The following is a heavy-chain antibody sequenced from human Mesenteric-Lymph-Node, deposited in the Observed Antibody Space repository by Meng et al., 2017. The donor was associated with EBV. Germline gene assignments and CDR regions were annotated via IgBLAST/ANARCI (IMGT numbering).Heavy chain of an antibody. Sequence: QVQLVQSGVEVKKPGASVKVSCKASGYTFTTYGLSWVRQAPGQGLEWMGWISGYNGNTNYAQRFQGRVTMTTDTSTSTAYMELRSLRSDDTAVYYCARDGGAGGDKGYWGQGTLVTVSS. D-gene: IGHD3-16*01. CDR2: ISGYNGNT. CDR1: GYTFTTYG. CDR3: ARDGGAGGDKGY. J-gene: IGHJ4*02. V-gene: IGHV1-18*01.